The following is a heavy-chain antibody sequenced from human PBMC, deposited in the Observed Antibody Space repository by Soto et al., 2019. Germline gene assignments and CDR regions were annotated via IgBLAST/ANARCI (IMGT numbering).Heavy chain of an antibody. V-gene: IGHV1-18*01. D-gene: IGHD6-19*01. Sequence: VQLVQSGAEVKESGASVKVSCKASGYTFINYGVAWVRRAPGQGPEWMGWISGSNGDTKYAQNLQNRVSLTTETSTNTAYMELRSLRPDDTAIYFCGRGGLAVSGTYDYWGQGTLVTVSS. J-gene: IGHJ4*02. CDR1: GYTFINYG. CDR2: ISGSNGDT. CDR3: GRGGLAVSGTYDY.